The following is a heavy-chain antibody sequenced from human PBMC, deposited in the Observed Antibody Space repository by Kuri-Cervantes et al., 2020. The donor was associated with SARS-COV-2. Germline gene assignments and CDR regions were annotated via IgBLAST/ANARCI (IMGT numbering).Heavy chain of an antibody. D-gene: IGHD6-6*01. J-gene: IGHJ6*02. CDR2: INSYANII. CDR1: GFTFSPYS. V-gene: IGHV3-64D*08. CDR3: VRGGKSTADYYYYYGMDV. Sequence: GEFLKISCSASGFTFSPYSMHWVRQAPGKGLEYVSAINSYANIIYYPDSLKGRFTISRDNSRNTLYLEMRNLRPDDTAVYFCVRGGKSTADYYYYYGMDVWGQGTTVTVSS.